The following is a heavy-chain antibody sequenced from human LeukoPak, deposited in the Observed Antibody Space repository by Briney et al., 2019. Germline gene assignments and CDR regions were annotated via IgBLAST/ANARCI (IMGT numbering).Heavy chain of an antibody. CDR3: ARSGTEDGYNIYFDH. D-gene: IGHD5-24*01. CDR1: GFTFSSYA. J-gene: IGHJ4*02. CDR2: ISGSGSGT. Sequence: PGGSLRLSCATSGFTFSSYAMSWVRQAPGKGLEWVSLISGSGSGTHYADSVKGRFTISRDNSKNMLYLHMNTLRADDTAVCYCARSGTEDGYNIYFDHWGQGTLVTVSS. V-gene: IGHV3-23*01.